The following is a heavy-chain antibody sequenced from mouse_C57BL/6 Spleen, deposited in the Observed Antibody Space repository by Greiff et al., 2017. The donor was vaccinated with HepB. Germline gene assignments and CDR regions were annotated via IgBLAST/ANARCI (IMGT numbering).Heavy chain of an antibody. CDR1: GYSFTGYY. V-gene: IGHV1-42*01. CDR2: INPSTGGT. J-gene: IGHJ2*01. CDR3: ARCGGTYFDY. Sequence: VQLQQSGPELVKPGASVKISCKASGYSFTGYYMNWVKQSPEKSLEWIGEINPSTGGTTYNQKFKAKATLTVDKSSSTAYMQLKSLTSEDSAVYYCARCGGTYFDYWGQGTTLTVSS. D-gene: IGHD4-1*01.